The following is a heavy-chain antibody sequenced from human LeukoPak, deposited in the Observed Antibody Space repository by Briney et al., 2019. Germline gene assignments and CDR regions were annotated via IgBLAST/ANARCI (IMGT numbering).Heavy chain of an antibody. Sequence: PGGSLRLSCAASGFTVSSNYMSWVRQAPGKGLEWVSIIYSGGSTFYADSVKGRFTISRDNSKNTLYLQMNSLRAEDTAVYYCARDRGAYRNYMDVWGKGTTVTISS. CDR1: GFTVSSNY. D-gene: IGHD3-10*01. CDR2: IYSGGST. V-gene: IGHV3-53*01. J-gene: IGHJ6*03. CDR3: ARDRGAYRNYMDV.